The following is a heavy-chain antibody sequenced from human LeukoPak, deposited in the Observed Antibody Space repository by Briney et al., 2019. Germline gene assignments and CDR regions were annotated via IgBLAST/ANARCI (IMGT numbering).Heavy chain of an antibody. Sequence: GGSLRLSCAASGFTFSSYSMNWVRQAPGKGLEWVAVISYDGTNKYYADSVKGRFTISRDNSKNMLYLQMNSLRAEDTAVYYCARDLSVVVVVAVTPPFIDYWGQGTLVTVSS. J-gene: IGHJ4*02. V-gene: IGHV3-30*03. CDR1: GFTFSSYS. CDR3: ARDLSVVVVVAVTPPFIDY. D-gene: IGHD2-15*01. CDR2: ISYDGTNK.